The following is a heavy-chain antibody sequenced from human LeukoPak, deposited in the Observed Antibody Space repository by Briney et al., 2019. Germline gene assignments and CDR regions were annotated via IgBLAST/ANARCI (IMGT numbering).Heavy chain of an antibody. D-gene: IGHD5-18*01. V-gene: IGHV4-34*01. J-gene: IGHJ4*02. CDR1: GGSFSGYY. CDR2: INHSGST. CDR3: ARIEDVTRGYNHAYYFDY. Sequence: SETLSLTCAVYGGSFSGYYWSWIRQPPGKGLEWIGEINHSGSTNYNPSLKSRVTISVDTSKNQFSLKLRTATAADTAVYYCARIEDVTRGYNHAYYFDYWGQGTLVTVSS.